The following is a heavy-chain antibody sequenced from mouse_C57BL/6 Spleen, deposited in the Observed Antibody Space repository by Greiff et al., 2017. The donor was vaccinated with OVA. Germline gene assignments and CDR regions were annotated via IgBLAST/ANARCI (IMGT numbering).Heavy chain of an antibody. CDR2: IDPSDSYT. J-gene: IGHJ1*03. D-gene: IGHD1-1*01. V-gene: IGHV1-50*01. CDR1: GYTFTSYW. Sequence: QVQLQQPGAELVKPGASVKLSCKASGYTFTSYWMQWVKQRPGQGLEWIGEIDPSDSYTTYNQKFKGQATLTVDTSSSTAYMQLSSLTSEDSAVYYCARRDYYGSWYFDVWGTGTTVTVSS. CDR3: ARRDYYGSWYFDV.